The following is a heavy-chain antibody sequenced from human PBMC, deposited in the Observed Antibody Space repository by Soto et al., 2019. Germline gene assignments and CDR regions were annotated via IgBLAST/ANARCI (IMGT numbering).Heavy chain of an antibody. J-gene: IGHJ6*03. Sequence: SVTPPLTCTVSWGSVSSWVYDLTLNRQPPGKGLEWIGYIYYTGSTNYNPSLKSRVTISVDTSKNQFSLKLSSVTAADTAVYYCARAEYNWNYGAYYYYYMDVWGKGTTVTVSS. CDR3: ARAEYNWNYGAYYYYYMDV. V-gene: IGHV4-61*08. CDR2: IYYTGST. D-gene: IGHD1-7*01. CDR1: WGSVSSWVYD.